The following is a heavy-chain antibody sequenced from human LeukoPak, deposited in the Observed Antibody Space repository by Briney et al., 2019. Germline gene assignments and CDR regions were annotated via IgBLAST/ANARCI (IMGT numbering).Heavy chain of an antibody. Sequence: SETLSLTCTVSGGSVSSYYWSWIRQPPGKGLEWIGYIYYSGSTNYNPSLKSRVTISVDTSKNQFSLKLSSVTAADTAVYYCARSGPRYNWFDPWGQGTLVTVSS. CDR2: IYYSGST. CDR1: GGSVSSYY. D-gene: IGHD3-3*01. V-gene: IGHV4-59*08. J-gene: IGHJ5*02. CDR3: ARSGPRYNWFDP.